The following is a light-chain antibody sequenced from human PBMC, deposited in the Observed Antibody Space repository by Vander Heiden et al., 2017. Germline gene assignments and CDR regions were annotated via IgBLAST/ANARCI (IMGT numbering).Light chain of an antibody. CDR3: QQYNSYSWA. CDR1: QSISSW. V-gene: IGKV1-5*03. J-gene: IGKJ1*01. Sequence: DIQMTQSPSTLSASVGDRVTITCRASQSISSWLAWYQQKPRKAPKLLIYKASSLESGVPSRCSGSGSGTEFTLTISRLQHDDFATYYCQQYNSYSWAFGQGTKVEIK. CDR2: KAS.